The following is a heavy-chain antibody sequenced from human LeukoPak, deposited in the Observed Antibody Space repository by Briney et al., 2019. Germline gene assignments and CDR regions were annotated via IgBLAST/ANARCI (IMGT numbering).Heavy chain of an antibody. D-gene: IGHD2-2*01. CDR1: GFTVSDYY. Sequence: GGSLRLSCAASGFTVSDYYMSWIRQAPGKGLEWVSHIGSRGEKMYYADSVEGRFTISGDNAENSLYLQMYRLRSGDTAVYSCARNLRRSFVAVPYYMDVWGKGTTVTVSS. J-gene: IGHJ6*03. CDR3: ARNLRRSFVAVPYYMDV. CDR2: IGSRGEKM. V-gene: IGHV3-11*01.